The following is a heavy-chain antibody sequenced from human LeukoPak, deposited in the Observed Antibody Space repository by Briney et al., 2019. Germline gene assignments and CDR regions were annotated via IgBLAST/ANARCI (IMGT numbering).Heavy chain of an antibody. V-gene: IGHV4-59*08. Sequence: PSETLSLTCTVSGGSISSYYWSWIQQPPGKGLEWIGYIYYSGSTNYNPSLKSRVTISVDTSKNQFSLKLSSVTAADTAVYYCAALDSYSAYSSGWEFDYWGQGTLVTVSS. CDR2: IYYSGST. CDR1: GGSISSYY. CDR3: AALDSYSAYSSGWEFDY. J-gene: IGHJ4*02. D-gene: IGHD6-19*01.